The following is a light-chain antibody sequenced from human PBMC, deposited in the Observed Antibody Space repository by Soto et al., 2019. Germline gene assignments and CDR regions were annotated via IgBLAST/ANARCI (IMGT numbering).Light chain of an antibody. Sequence: EIVLTQSPDTLSLSQGETATLSCRASQRFSSTYLAWFQQKPGQAPRLLIHGAFTRAPGIPGRFTGSGSGTDFTLTLTGLEPEDFAVYYCLQYGSLSTWTCGQGTKVEI. CDR3: LQYGSLSTWT. CDR2: GAF. J-gene: IGKJ1*01. CDR1: QRFSSTY. V-gene: IGKV3-20*01.